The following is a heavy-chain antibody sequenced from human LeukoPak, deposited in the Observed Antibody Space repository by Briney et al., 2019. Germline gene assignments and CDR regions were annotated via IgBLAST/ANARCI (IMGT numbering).Heavy chain of an antibody. CDR1: GGSISSYY. CDR2: IYYSGST. D-gene: IGHD4-17*01. J-gene: IGHJ4*02. Sequence: PSETLSLTCTVSGGSISSYYWSWIRQPPGKGLEWIGYIYYSGSTNYNPSLKSQVTISVDTSKNQFSLKLSSVTAADTAVYYCARHLYGDSIDYWGQGTLVTVSS. CDR3: ARHLYGDSIDY. V-gene: IGHV4-59*08.